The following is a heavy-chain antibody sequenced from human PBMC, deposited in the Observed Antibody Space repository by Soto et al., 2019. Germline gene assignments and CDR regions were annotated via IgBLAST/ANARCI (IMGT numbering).Heavy chain of an antibody. J-gene: IGHJ6*02. CDR2: IIPIFGTA. CDR3: TRDGIAVAGTQKWRYYYGMYV. Sequence: QVQLVQSGAEVKKPGSSVKVSCKASGGTFSSYAISWVRQAPGQGLEWMGGIIPIFGTANYAQKFQGRVTLTACESTSTADMELSSLISEDKVVYYCTRDGIAVAGTQKWRYYYGMYVWGQGATVTVSS. D-gene: IGHD6-19*01. V-gene: IGHV1-69*12. CDR1: GGTFSSYA.